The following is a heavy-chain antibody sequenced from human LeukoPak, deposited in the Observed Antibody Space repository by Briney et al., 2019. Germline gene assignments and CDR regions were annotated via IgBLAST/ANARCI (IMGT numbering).Heavy chain of an antibody. J-gene: IGHJ2*01. V-gene: IGHV5-10-1*01. CDR3: ARGNYGSGEDYFDL. Sequence: GESLKISCKGSGYSFTNYWITWVRQMPGKGLEWMGRIDPSDSYTKYSPSLQGHVTISSDKSISTAYLQWSSLKASDTAMYYCARGNYGSGEDYFDLWGRGTLVTVSS. CDR2: IDPSDSYT. D-gene: IGHD3-10*01. CDR1: GYSFTNYW.